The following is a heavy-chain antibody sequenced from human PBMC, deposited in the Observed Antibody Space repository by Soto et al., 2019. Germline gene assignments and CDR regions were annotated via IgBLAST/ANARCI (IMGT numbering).Heavy chain of an antibody. J-gene: IGHJ4*02. CDR2: IYYSGST. D-gene: IGHD6-13*01. Sequence: SETLSLTCTVSGGSISSYYWSWIRQPPGKGLEWIGYIYYSGSTNYNPSLKSRVTISVDTSKNQFSLKLSSVTAADTAVYYCALIAAADSDYGGQGTLVTVSS. CDR3: ALIAAADSDY. V-gene: IGHV4-59*01. CDR1: GGSISSYY.